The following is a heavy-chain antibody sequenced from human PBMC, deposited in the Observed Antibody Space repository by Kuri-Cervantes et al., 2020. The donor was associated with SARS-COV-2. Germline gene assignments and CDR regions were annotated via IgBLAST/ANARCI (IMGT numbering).Heavy chain of an antibody. CDR2: IYTSGTT. CDR3: ARCLIAASAGIYFDT. D-gene: IGHD6-13*01. J-gene: IGHJ4*02. V-gene: IGHV4-61*02. Sequence: SETLSLTCTVSGDSMSSDSYYWSWIRQPAGKGLEWIGRIYTSGTTDYNPSLKSRVSMSLDTSRNRFSLTLHSVTGADTAVYFCARCLIAASAGIYFDTWGQGSLVTVSS. CDR1: GDSMSSDSYY.